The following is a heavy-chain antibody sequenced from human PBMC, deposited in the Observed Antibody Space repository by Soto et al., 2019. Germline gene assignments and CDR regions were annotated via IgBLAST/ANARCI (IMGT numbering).Heavy chain of an antibody. D-gene: IGHD4-4*01. V-gene: IGHV3-66*01. J-gene: IGHJ4*02. CDR3: ARGLRYSNYDY. Sequence: PGGSLRLSCAASGFTVSSNYMSWVRQAPGKGPEWVSVIYSGGSTYYADSVKGRFTISRDNSKNTLYLQMNSLRAEDTAVYYCARGLRYSNYDYWGQGTLVTVSS. CDR1: GFTVSSNY. CDR2: IYSGGST.